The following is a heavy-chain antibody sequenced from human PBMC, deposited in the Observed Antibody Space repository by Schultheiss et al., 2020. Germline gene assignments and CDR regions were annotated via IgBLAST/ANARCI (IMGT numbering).Heavy chain of an antibody. J-gene: IGHJ4*02. CDR2: ISGSGGST. CDR3: AKGKTGYSSGWYNFDY. D-gene: IGHD6-19*01. CDR1: GFTFSSYA. V-gene: IGHV3-23*01. Sequence: GGSLRLSCAASGFTFSSYAMSWVRQAPGKGLEWVSAISGSGGSTYYADSVKGRFTISRDNSKNTLYLQMNSLRAEDTAVYYCAKGKTGYSSGWYNFDYWGQGTLVTVSS.